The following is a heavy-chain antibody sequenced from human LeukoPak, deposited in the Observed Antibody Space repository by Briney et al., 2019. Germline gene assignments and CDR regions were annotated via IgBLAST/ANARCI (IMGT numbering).Heavy chain of an antibody. CDR1: GLTFSSFS. V-gene: IGHV3-21*01. CDR3: ARVQLVATSLYCYYVMDV. CDR2: ISSSSSYI. J-gene: IGHJ6*04. D-gene: IGHD5-12*01. Sequence: GGSLSLSCGAPGLTFSSFSMNWVRQAPGEGLEWVSSISSSSSYIYYADSVKDRFTISRDNAKNSLYLQMNSLRAEDTAVYYCARVQLVATSLYCYYVMDVWGKGTTVTVSS.